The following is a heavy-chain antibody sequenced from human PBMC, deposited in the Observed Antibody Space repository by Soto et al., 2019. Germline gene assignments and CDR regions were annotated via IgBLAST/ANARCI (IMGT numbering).Heavy chain of an antibody. J-gene: IGHJ4*02. V-gene: IGHV4-39*01. CDR3: ARGPSGDKVDY. CDR1: GGSISSSSYY. CDR2: IYYSGST. Sequence: SETLSLTCTVSGGSISSSSYYWGWIRQPPGKGLEWIGSIYYSGSTYYNLSLKSRVTISVDTSKNQFSLKLSSVTAADTAVYYCARGPSGDKVDYWGQGTLVTVSS. D-gene: IGHD7-27*01.